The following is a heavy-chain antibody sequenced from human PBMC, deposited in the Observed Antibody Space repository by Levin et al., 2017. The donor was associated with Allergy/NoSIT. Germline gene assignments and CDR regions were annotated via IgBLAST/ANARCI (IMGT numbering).Heavy chain of an antibody. D-gene: IGHD3-10*01. CDR3: MSGSGY. J-gene: IGHJ4*02. CDR1: GLTFSTYW. V-gene: IGHV3-7*01. Sequence: GESLKISCGASGLTFSTYWMNWVRQAPGKGLEWVANINQDGSKINYVDSVKGRFTISRDNAKNSQYLQMNNLRADDTALYYCMSGSGYWGQGTLVIVSS. CDR2: INQDGSKI.